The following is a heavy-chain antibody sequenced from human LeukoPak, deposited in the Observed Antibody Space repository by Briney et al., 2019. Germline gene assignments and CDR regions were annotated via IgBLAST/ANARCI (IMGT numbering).Heavy chain of an antibody. CDR1: GFTFTSYS. J-gene: IGHJ4*02. CDR2: IWYDGSNK. Sequence: GGSLRLSCAASGFTFTSYSMHWVRQAPGKGLEWVAVIWYDGSNKYYADSVKGRFTISRDNSKNTLYLQMNSLRAEDTAVYYCATENSIAAAENWGQGTLVTVSS. CDR3: ATENSIAAAEN. V-gene: IGHV3-33*01. D-gene: IGHD6-13*01.